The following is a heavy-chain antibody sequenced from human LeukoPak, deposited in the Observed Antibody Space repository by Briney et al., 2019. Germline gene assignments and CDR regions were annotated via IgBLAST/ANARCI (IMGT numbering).Heavy chain of an antibody. CDR3: ARGAEYYAIWRGYAGYSDY. D-gene: IGHD3-3*01. CDR1: GYSISNGYS. J-gene: IGHJ4*02. Sequence: SETLSLTCTVSGYSISNGYSWGWIRQPPGKGLEWVGSIYHRGCTYYNPSLRSRVTISLDKSKKKFSLKLTSVTAADTAVYFCARGAEYYAIWRGYAGYSDYWGQGISVTVSS. V-gene: IGHV4-38-2*02. CDR2: IYHRGCT.